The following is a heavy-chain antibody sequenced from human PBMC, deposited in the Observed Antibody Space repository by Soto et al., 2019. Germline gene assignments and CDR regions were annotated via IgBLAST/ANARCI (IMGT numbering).Heavy chain of an antibody. CDR1: GGSISSCSSY. D-gene: IGHD2-2*01. CDR3: ARVNPRYQLLPHLNWFDP. J-gene: IGHJ5*02. V-gene: IGHV4-39*07. Sequence: PSEPLSLTCTVSGGSISSCSSYWVWQRQPQGQERVWVGSINHSGSTNYNPSLKSRVTISVDTSKNQFSLKLSSVTAADAAVYYCARVNPRYQLLPHLNWFDPWGQGTLVTVSS. CDR2: INHSGST.